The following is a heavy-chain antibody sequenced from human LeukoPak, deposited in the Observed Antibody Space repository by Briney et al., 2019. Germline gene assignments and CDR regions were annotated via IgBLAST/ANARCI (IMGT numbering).Heavy chain of an antibody. CDR3: ASSRRSSRALTPLDY. V-gene: IGHV4-34*01. J-gene: IGHJ4*02. D-gene: IGHD6-13*01. CDR1: GGSFSGYY. Sequence: SETLSLTCAVYGGSFSGYYWSWIRQPPGKGLEWIGEINHSGSTNYNPSLKSRVTISVDTSKNQFSLQLNSVTPEDTAVYYCASSRRSSRALTPLDYWGQGTLVTVSS. CDR2: INHSGST.